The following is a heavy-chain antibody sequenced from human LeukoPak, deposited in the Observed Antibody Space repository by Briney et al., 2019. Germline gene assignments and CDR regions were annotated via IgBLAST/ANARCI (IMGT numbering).Heavy chain of an antibody. CDR2: IYSGGTT. J-gene: IGHJ2*01. CDR3: ARSTDYYGSGTYGYFDR. V-gene: IGHV3-53*01. Sequence: GGSLRLSCAASGFTVSNNFMSWVRQAPGKGLEWVSLIYSGGTTHYPDSVKGRFTISRDNSKNILYLQMDSLRAEDTAVYYCARSTDYYGSGTYGYFDRWGRGTLVTVSS. D-gene: IGHD3-10*01. CDR1: GFTVSNNF.